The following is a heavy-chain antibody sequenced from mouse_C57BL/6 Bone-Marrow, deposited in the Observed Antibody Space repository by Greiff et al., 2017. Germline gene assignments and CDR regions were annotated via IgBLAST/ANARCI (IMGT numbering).Heavy chain of an antibody. CDR3: ARAGGYYGSSWYAMDY. V-gene: IGHV1-82*01. CDR1: GYAFSSSW. J-gene: IGHJ4*01. D-gene: IGHD1-1*01. Sequence: QVQLKQSGPELVKPGASVKISCKASGYAFSSSWMNWVKQRPGKGLEWIGRIYPGDGDTNYNGKFKGKATLTADKSSSTAYMQLSSLTSEDSAVYFCARAGGYYGSSWYAMDYWGQGTSVTVSS. CDR2: IYPGDGDT.